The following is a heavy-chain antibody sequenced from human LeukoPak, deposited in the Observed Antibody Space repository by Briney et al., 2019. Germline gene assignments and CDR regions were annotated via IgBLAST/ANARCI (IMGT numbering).Heavy chain of an antibody. V-gene: IGHV4-59*01. D-gene: IGHD2-21*02. Sequence: SETLSLTCTVSGGSISSYYWSWIRQPPGKGLEWIGYIYYSGSTNYNPSLKSRVTISVDTSKNQFSLKLSSVTAADTAVYYCARGRGGGDFPFDYWGQGTLVTVSS. CDR2: IYYSGST. CDR1: GGSISSYY. J-gene: IGHJ4*02. CDR3: ARGRGGGDFPFDY.